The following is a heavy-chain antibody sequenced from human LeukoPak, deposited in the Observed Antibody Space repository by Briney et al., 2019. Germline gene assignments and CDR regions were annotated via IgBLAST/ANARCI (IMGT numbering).Heavy chain of an antibody. J-gene: IGHJ5*02. V-gene: IGHV3-48*03. CDR1: GFTFSNYA. CDR2: ISSSGSTI. D-gene: IGHD1-20*01. Sequence: GGSLRLSCAASGFTFSNYAMSWVRQAPGKGLEWVSYISSSGSTIYYADSVKGRFTISRDNAKNSLYLQMNSLRAEDTAVYYCAGITGTQFDPWGQGTLVTVSS. CDR3: AGITGTQFDP.